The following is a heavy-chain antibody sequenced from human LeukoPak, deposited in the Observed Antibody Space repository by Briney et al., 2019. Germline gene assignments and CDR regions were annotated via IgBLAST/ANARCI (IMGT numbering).Heavy chain of an antibody. CDR2: ISYDGSNK. CDR3: AKFHDFYYYGMDV. Sequence: PGGSLRLSCAASGFTFNSYAIHWVRQAPGKGLEWVAVISYDGSNKYYADSVKGRFTISRDNSKNTLYLQMNSLRAEDTAVYYCAKFHDFYYYGMDVWGQGTTVTVSS. D-gene: IGHD3-3*01. V-gene: IGHV3-30*04. CDR1: GFTFNSYA. J-gene: IGHJ6*02.